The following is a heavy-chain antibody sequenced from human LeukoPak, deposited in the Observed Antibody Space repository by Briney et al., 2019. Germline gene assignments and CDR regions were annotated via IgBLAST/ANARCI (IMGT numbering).Heavy chain of an antibody. CDR1: GGSISSYY. CDR2: IYYSGST. Sequence: SETLSLTCTVSGGSISSYYWSWIRQPPGKGLEWIGYIYYSGSTNYNPSLKSRVTISVDTSKNQFSLKLSSVTAADTAVYYCARVAAAGQFDPWGQGTLVTVSS. V-gene: IGHV4-59*08. J-gene: IGHJ5*02. CDR3: ARVAAAGQFDP. D-gene: IGHD6-13*01.